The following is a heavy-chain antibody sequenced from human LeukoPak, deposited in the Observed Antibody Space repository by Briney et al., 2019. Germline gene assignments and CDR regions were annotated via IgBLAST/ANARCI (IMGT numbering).Heavy chain of an antibody. D-gene: IGHD3-16*01. CDR2: IKSKTDGGTT. J-gene: IGHJ4*02. V-gene: IGHV3-15*01. CDR3: TTLLTTTFGGAEYFDY. CDR1: GFTFSSYT. Sequence: PGGSLRLSCAASGFTFSSYTMNWVRQAPGKGLEWVGRIKSKTDGGTTDYAAHVKGRFTISRDDSKNTLYLQMNSLKTEDTAVYYCTTLLTTTFGGAEYFDYWGQGTLVTVSS.